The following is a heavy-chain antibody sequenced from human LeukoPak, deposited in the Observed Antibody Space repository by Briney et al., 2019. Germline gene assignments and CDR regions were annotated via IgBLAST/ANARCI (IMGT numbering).Heavy chain of an antibody. D-gene: IGHD6-13*01. CDR1: GGSFSGYY. CDR2: INHSGST. Sequence: SETLSLTCAVYGGSFSGYYWSWIRQPPGKGLEWIGEINHSGSTNYNPSLKSRVTISVDTSKNQFSLKLSSVTAADTAVYYCARPPPPSIAAAGGYYYYGMDVWGQGTTVAVSS. V-gene: IGHV4-34*01. J-gene: IGHJ6*02. CDR3: ARPPPPSIAAAGGYYYYGMDV.